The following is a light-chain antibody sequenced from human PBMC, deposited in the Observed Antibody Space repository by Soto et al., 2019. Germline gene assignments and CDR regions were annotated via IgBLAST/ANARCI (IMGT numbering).Light chain of an antibody. Sequence: EIVMTQSPATLSVSPGQGATLSCRASQSVSSNLAWYQQKPGQAARLLIYGASTRATDIPARFSGSGSGTEFTLSFSSLQSEDFAVYYCQQYNSWPPAFGQGTKVEIK. J-gene: IGKJ1*01. CDR1: QSVSSN. CDR2: GAS. V-gene: IGKV3D-15*01. CDR3: QQYNSWPPA.